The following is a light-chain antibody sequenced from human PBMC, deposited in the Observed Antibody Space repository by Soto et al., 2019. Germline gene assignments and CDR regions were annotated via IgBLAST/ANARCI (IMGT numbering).Light chain of an antibody. CDR1: QSVSSY. V-gene: IGKV3-11*01. J-gene: IGKJ4*01. CDR3: QQHSNWPPT. CDR2: DAS. Sequence: EIVLTQSPATPSLSPGERATLSCRASQSVSSYLAWYQQKPGQAPRLLIYDASNRATGIPARFSGSGSGTDFSLTISSLAPEDFAVYYCQQHSNWPPTFGGGTKVEIK.